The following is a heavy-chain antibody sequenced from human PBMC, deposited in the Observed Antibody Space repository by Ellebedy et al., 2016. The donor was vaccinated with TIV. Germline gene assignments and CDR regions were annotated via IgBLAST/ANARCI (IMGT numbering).Heavy chain of an antibody. J-gene: IGHJ3*02. D-gene: IGHD2-2*01. CDR1: GYSFTSYW. CDR2: IYPGDSDT. V-gene: IGHV5-51*01. Sequence: GGSLRLSXKGSGYSFTSYWIGWVRQMPGKGLEWMGIIYPGDSDTRYSPSFQGQVTISADKSISTAYLQWSSLKASDTAMYYCARHSKYQPPMTVAVDAFDIWGQGTMVTVSS. CDR3: ARHSKYQPPMTVAVDAFDI.